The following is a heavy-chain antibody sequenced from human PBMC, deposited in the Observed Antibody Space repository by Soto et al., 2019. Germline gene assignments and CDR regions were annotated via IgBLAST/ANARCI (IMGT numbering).Heavy chain of an antibody. CDR1: GYKFTSSW. J-gene: IGHJ5*02. V-gene: IGHV5-51*01. Sequence: GESLKISCRTSGYKFTSSWIAWVRQMPGKGLEWMGIIFPSDSDTRYSPSFQGQVTISADRSTSTVFLQWTSLKASDTAVYFCARKDKSGYFNWFDPWGQGTLVTVSS. D-gene: IGHD3-22*01. CDR2: IFPSDSDT. CDR3: ARKDKSGYFNWFDP.